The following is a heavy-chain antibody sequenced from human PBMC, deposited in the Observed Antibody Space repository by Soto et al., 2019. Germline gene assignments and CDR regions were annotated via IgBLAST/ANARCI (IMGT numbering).Heavy chain of an antibody. CDR2: IIPIFGPA. D-gene: IGHD2-2*02. J-gene: IGHJ6*02. CDR3: ARRLVCSSTSCYIYYYGMDV. CDR1: GGTFSSYA. Sequence: SVKVSCTASGGTFSSYAISWVRQAPGQGLEWMGVIIPIFGPANSAQKFQGRVRITADKSTRTAYMELSSRRSEDTAGYYCARRLVCSSTSCYIYYYGMDVWGQGTTVTVSS. V-gene: IGHV1-69*06.